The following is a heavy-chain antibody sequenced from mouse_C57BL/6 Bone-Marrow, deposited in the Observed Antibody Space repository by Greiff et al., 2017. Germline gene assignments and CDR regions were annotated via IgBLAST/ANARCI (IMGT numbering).Heavy chain of an antibody. D-gene: IGHD1-1*01. V-gene: IGHV2-2*01. Sequence: VKVVESGPGLVQPSQSLSITCTVSGFSLTSYGVHWVRQSPGKGLEWLGVIWSGGSTDYNAAFISRLSISKDNSKSQVFFKMNSLQADDTAIYYCAREGTTVQGYFDDWGQGTTLTVSS. CDR3: AREGTTVQGYFDD. CDR2: IWSGGST. CDR1: GFSLTSYG. J-gene: IGHJ2*01.